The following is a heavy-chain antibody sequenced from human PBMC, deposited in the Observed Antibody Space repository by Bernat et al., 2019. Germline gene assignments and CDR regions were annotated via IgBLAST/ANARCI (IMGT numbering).Heavy chain of an antibody. CDR2: IRNKPNRYTT. D-gene: IGHD3-16*02. CDR1: GFTFRDHY. J-gene: IGHJ3*02. CDR3: ARSFGGVIADAFDI. V-gene: IGHV3-72*01. Sequence: EVQLVESGGGLVQPGGSLRLSCAASGFTFRDHYMDWARQAPGKGLGGVGRIRNKPNRYTTEYAASVKGRFTISRDDSTNTLYLQMNSLKTEDTAVYYCARSFGGVIADAFDIWGQGTMVTVSS.